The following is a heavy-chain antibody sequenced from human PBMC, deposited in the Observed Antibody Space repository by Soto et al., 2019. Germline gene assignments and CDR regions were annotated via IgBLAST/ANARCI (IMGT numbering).Heavy chain of an antibody. V-gene: IGHV4-59*01. CDR2: IYYSGST. D-gene: IGHD1-26*01. Sequence: SETLSLTCTVSGGSISSYYWSWIRQPPGKGLEWIGYIYYSGSTNYNPSLKSRVTISVDTSKNQFSLKLSSVTAADTAVYYCARDHGRVGATYYYYGMDVWGQGTTVTVSS. J-gene: IGHJ6*02. CDR3: ARDHGRVGATYYYYGMDV. CDR1: GGSISSYY.